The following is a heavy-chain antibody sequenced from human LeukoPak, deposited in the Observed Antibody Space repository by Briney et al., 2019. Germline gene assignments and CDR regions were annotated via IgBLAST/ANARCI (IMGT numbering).Heavy chain of an antibody. CDR1: GFTFSSYS. CDR3: ARMDGGILLFSDAFDI. J-gene: IGHJ3*02. D-gene: IGHD2-21*02. CDR2: IKQDGSEK. V-gene: IGHV3-7*01. Sequence: GGSLRLSCAASGFTFSSYSMNWVRQAPGKGLEWVANIKQDGSEKYYVDSVKGRFTISRDNAKNSLYLQMNSLRAEDTAVYYCARMDGGILLFSDAFDIWGQGTMVTVSS.